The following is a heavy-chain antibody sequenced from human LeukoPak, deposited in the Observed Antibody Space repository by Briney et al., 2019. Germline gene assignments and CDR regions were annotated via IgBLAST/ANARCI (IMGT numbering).Heavy chain of an antibody. J-gene: IGHJ4*02. CDR1: GDSINSGGFY. CDR2: IYYSGST. Sequence: ASETLSLTCNVSGDSINSGGFYWNWIRQPPGKGLEWIGYIYYSGSTNYNPSLKSRVTISVDTSKNQFSLKLSSVTAADTAVYYCARLTTVVPFDYWGQGTLVTVSS. V-gene: IGHV4-61*08. CDR3: ARLTTVVPFDY. D-gene: IGHD4-23*01.